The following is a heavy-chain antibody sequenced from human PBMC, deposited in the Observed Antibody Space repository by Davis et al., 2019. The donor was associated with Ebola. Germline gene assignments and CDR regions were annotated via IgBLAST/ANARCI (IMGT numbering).Heavy chain of an antibody. V-gene: IGHV4-39*01. D-gene: IGHD1-26*01. CDR2: IFYSGTP. J-gene: IGHJ4*02. Sequence: MPSETLSLTCTVSGASISNTDDYFWAWIRQPPGKGLEWIGSIFYSGTPYYNPSLKSRVTISVDTSKNQFSLKLSSVTAADTAVYYCARQLGVLIDYWGQGTLVTVSS. CDR3: ARQLGVLIDY. CDR1: GASISNTDDYF.